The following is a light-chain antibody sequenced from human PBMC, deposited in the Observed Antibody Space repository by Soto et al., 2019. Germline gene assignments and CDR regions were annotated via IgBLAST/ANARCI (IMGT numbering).Light chain of an antibody. CDR1: QTVEMW. Sequence: IHMTQSAGTLPASVGEIVTLSFRAIQTVEMWLAWYQQKPGKAPKLLISDASSLERGVPSRFSGSGSGTEFTLTISGLQSDDFAIYYCQQYKDYLWTFGQGTKVDIK. CDR2: DAS. CDR3: QQYKDYLWT. V-gene: IGKV1-5*01. J-gene: IGKJ1*01.